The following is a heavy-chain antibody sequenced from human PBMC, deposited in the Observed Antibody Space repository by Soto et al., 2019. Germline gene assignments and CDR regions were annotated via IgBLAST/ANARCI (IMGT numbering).Heavy chain of an antibody. CDR1: GFMFSNSA. CDR2: ISFDGSNK. CDR3: ARDRHGYIGVRGVIALGGMDV. V-gene: IGHV3-30-3*01. Sequence: AGGSLRLSCAASGFMFSNSAMHWVRQAPGKGLEWVAVISFDGSNKYYADSVKGRFTISRDNSKNTLDLQMTSLRAEDTAVYYSARDRHGYIGVRGVIALGGMDVWGQGTTVTVSS. J-gene: IGHJ6*02. D-gene: IGHD3-10*01.